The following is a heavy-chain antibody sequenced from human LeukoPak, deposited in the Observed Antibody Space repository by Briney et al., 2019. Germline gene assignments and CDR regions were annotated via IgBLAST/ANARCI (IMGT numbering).Heavy chain of an antibody. J-gene: IGHJ4*02. D-gene: IGHD5-24*01. V-gene: IGHV4-31*03. CDR1: GGSISSGADY. Sequence: TSETLSLTCTVSGGSISSGADYWSWIRQHPGKGLEWIGYVSYGGSTYYNPSLKTRLTISVDTSKNQFSLKLGSVTAADTAFYYCARADMATVFDFWGRGTLVTVSS. CDR2: VSYGGST. CDR3: ARADMATVFDF.